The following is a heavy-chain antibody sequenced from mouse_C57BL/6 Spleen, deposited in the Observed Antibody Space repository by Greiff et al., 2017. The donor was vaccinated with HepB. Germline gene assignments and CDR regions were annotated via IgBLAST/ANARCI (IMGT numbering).Heavy chain of an antibody. D-gene: IGHD1-1*02. Sequence: QVQLKESGPELVKPGASVKISCKASGYSFSSSWVNWVKQRPGKGLEWIGRIYPGDGDTNYNGKFKGKATLTADKSSSTVFMKISILTSDASAVYFCAIGGGGSYFDVWGTGTTVTVSS. CDR3: AIGGGGSYFDV. CDR1: GYSFSSSW. CDR2: IYPGDGDT. V-gene: IGHV1-82*01. J-gene: IGHJ1*03.